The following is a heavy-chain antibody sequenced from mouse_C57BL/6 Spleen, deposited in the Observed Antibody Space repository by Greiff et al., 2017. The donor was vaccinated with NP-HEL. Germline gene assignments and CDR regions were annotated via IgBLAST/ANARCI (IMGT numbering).Heavy chain of an antibody. CDR1: GYTFTSYW. CDR2: IYPSDSET. V-gene: IGHV1-61*01. J-gene: IGHJ1*03. Sequence: VQLQQPGAELVRPGSSVKLSCKASGYTFTSYWMDWVKQRPGQGLEWIGNIYPSDSETHYNQKFKDKATLTVDKSSSTAYMQLSSLTSEDSAVYYCARTTVVAPRYFDVWGTGTTVTVSS. D-gene: IGHD1-1*01. CDR3: ARTTVVAPRYFDV.